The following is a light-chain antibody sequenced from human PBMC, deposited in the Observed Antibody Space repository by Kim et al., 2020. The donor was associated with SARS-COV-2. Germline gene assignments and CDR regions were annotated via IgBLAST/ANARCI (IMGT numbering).Light chain of an antibody. CDR3: QSYDSSLSAWV. CDR2: GDT. CDR1: SSNTGAAYD. V-gene: IGLV1-40*01. J-gene: IGLJ3*02. Sequence: RVTISGTGSSSNTGAAYDVHWYQQHPGTAPQLLIDGDTNRPSGVPARLSGSRSGTSASLAITGLKAEDEAYYYCQSYDSSLSAWVFGGGTKLTVL.